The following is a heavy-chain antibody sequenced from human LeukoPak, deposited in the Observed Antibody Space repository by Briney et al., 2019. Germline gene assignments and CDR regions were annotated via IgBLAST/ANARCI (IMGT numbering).Heavy chain of an antibody. Sequence: PGGSLRLSCAASGFTFSSYGMHWVRQAPGKGLEWVAVISYDGSNKYYADSVKGRFTISRDNSKNTLYLQMNSLRAEDTAVYYCAKDDIHVRGAFDIWGQGTMVTVSS. D-gene: IGHD3-10*01. CDR3: AKDDIHVRGAFDI. CDR2: ISYDGSNK. V-gene: IGHV3-30*18. CDR1: GFTFSSYG. J-gene: IGHJ3*02.